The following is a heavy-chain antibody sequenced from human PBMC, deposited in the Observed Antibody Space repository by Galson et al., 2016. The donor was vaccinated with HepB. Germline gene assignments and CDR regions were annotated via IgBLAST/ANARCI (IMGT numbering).Heavy chain of an antibody. V-gene: IGHV1-46*01. CDR2: INPSGGVT. Sequence: SVKVSCKATGYTFTSYYLRWVRQAPGQGLEWMGIINPSGGVTSYAQKFQGRVTMTSDTSTSTVYMELSSLTSDDSAVYYCARGLPGRRASHFDYWGQGTLVAVAS. J-gene: IGHJ4*02. CDR3: ARGLPGRRASHFDY. CDR1: GYTFTSYY.